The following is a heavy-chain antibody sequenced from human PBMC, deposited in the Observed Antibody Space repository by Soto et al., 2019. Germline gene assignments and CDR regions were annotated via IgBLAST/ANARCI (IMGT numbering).Heavy chain of an antibody. CDR3: AREAPETTYYYYGMDV. J-gene: IGHJ6*02. CDR1: GGSFSSGDYY. CDR2: IYYSGST. D-gene: IGHD4-17*01. Sequence: SDTLSLTCTVSGGSFSSGDYYWSWIRQPPGKGLEWIGYIYYSGSTYYNPSLKSRVTISVDTSKNQFSLKLSSVTAADTAVYYCAREAPETTYYYYGMDVWGQGTTVTVSS. V-gene: IGHV4-30-4*02.